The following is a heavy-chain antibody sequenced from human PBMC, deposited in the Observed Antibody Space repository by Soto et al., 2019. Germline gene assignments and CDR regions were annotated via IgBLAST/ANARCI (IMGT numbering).Heavy chain of an antibody. CDR3: ARAGSLGSWFRAYRDV. V-gene: IGHV3-33*01. D-gene: IGHD6-13*01. Sequence: GGSLRHSCAASGFTFSSYGMHWVRQAPGKWLEWVAVIWYDGSNKYYADSVKGRFTISRDNSKNTLYLQMKSLRAEDTAVYYCARAGSLGSWFRAYRDVWGKGTTVTVSS. CDR2: IWYDGSNK. J-gene: IGHJ6*03. CDR1: GFTFSSYG.